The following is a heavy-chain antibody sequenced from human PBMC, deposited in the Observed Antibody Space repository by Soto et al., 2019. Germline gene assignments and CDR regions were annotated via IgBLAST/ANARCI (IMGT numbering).Heavy chain of an antibody. V-gene: IGHV1-69*06. CDR3: ARGVYSSGQYYCSLSAFYI. CDR2: TIPVFNTA. CDR1: GRTLSDHG. Sequence: RASVKVSSKASGRTLSDHGVAWLRQAPGQGLEWMGGTIPVFNTAKYAQKFQGRVTVTADKFTNIAYMELSSLRSEDTAFYFCARGVYSSGQYYCSLSAFYIWDQRTMVAVSS. D-gene: IGHD3-10*01. J-gene: IGHJ3*02.